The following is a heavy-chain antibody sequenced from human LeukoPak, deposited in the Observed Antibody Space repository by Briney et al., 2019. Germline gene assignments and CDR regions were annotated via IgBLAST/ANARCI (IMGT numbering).Heavy chain of an antibody. CDR2: IHPDDSHT. CDR1: GYSFTSHW. D-gene: IGHD2-8*01. V-gene: IGHV5-51*01. Sequence: ESPKISSKGSGYSFTSHWIGCLRQIPGKGLEWMATIHPDDSHTRYSPSFQGQVTISVDKSICTAYLQWSSLKAADTAMYYCATHNLYTPFFDYWGQGTLVTASS. CDR3: ATHNLYTPFFDY. J-gene: IGHJ4*02.